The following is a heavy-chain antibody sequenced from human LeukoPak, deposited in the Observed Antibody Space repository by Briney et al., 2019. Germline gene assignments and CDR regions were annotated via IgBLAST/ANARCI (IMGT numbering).Heavy chain of an antibody. CDR3: VGLGENY. V-gene: IGHV3-7*02. Sequence: GGSLRLSCAASGITFSRYWMTWVRQAPGKGLEWVANIKQDGSEKYYVDSVKGRFTISRDNANNSLYLQMNSLRAEDTAVYYCVGLGENYWGQGTLVTVSS. CDR1: GITFSRYW. CDR2: IKQDGSEK. D-gene: IGHD3-10*01. J-gene: IGHJ4*02.